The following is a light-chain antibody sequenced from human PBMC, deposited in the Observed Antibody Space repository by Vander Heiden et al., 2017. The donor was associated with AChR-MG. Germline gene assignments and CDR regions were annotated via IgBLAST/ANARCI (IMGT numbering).Light chain of an antibody. J-gene: IGLJ1*01. CDR3: QVWDSSSDHV. CDR2: YDS. CDR1: NIGSKS. V-gene: IGLV3-21*04. Sequence: SSVLTPPPSVSVAPGKTARITCGRNNIGSKSVHWYQQKPGQAPVLVIYYDSDRPSGIPERFSGSNSGNTATLTISRVEAGDEADYYCQVWDSSSDHVFGTGTKVTVL.